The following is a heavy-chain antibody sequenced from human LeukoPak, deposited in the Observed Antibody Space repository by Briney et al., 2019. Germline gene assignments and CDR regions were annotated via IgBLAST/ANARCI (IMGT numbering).Heavy chain of an antibody. CDR2: IYYSGTT. V-gene: IGHV4-59*08. CDR3: ARLDCGGDRYVDY. J-gene: IGHJ4*02. CDR1: GASFTSNY. D-gene: IGHD2-21*02. Sequence: KPSETLSLTCTVSGASFTSNYWSWIRQPPGKGLEWIGYIYYSGTTTYNPSLERRVTMSVDMSKTQFSLRLNSVTATDTAVYYCARLDCGGDRYVDYWGQGNLVTVSS.